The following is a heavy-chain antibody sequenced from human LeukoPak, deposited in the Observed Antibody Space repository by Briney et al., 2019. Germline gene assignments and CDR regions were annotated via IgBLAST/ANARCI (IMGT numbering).Heavy chain of an antibody. J-gene: IGHJ4*02. V-gene: IGHV1-2*02. CDR2: INPNSGGT. CDR3: ARDRGITMIVGPTFDY. Sequence: ASVKVSCKASGYTFTGYYMHWVRQAPGQGLEWMGWINPNSGGTNYAQKFQGRVTMTRDTSISTAYMELSRLRSDDTAVYYCARDRGITMIVGPTFDYWGQGTLVTVSS. CDR1: GYTFTGYY. D-gene: IGHD3-22*01.